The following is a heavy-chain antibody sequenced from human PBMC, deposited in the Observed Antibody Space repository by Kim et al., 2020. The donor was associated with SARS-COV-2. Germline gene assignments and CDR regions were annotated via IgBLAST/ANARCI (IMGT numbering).Heavy chain of an antibody. CDR3: AREGTSSIHY. CDR1: GGSFSIYT. Sequence: SVKVSCKASGGSFSIYTMSWVRQAPGQRLEWMGRIIPSLHISNYAQKFKDRLTISADEATNTAYMELSSLRFEDTAMDYCAREGTSSIHYWGQGTLVTVSS. CDR2: IIPSLHIS. J-gene: IGHJ4*02. V-gene: IGHV1-69*04. D-gene: IGHD2-15*01.